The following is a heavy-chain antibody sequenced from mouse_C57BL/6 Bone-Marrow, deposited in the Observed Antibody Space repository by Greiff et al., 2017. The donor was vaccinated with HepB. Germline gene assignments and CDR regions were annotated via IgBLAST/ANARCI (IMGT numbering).Heavy chain of an antibody. V-gene: IGHV5-6*02. CDR3: GITTEVAKYRFED. D-gene: IGHD1-1*01. CDR2: ISSGGSYT. Sequence: DVMLVESGGDLVKPGGSLKLSCAASGFTFSSYGMSWVRQTPDKRLEWVATISSGGSYTYYPDSVKGRFTISRDNAKNTLYLQMSSLKSEDTAMYYCGITTEVAKYRFEDWGKGTTLTVAS. J-gene: IGHJ2*01. CDR1: GFTFSSYG.